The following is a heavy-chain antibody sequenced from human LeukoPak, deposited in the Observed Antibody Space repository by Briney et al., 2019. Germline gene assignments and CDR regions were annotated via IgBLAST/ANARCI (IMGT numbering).Heavy chain of an antibody. Sequence: GGSLRLSCAASGFTFSNYAMHWVRQAPGKGLEWVAVISSDGSDKYYTDSVKGQFTISRDNSRNTLYLHMNSLRAEDTAVYYCARPTYFYHSSGYCLDYWGQGTLVTVSS. CDR3: ARPTYFYHSSGYCLDY. CDR2: ISSDGSDK. V-gene: IGHV3-30*04. D-gene: IGHD3-22*01. J-gene: IGHJ4*02. CDR1: GFTFSNYA.